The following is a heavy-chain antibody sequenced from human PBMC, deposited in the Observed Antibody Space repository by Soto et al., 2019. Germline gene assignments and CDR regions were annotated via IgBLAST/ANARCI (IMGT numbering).Heavy chain of an antibody. J-gene: IGHJ4*02. CDR1: GGTFSSYA. CDR3: ARRPLPLTNAPFDY. D-gene: IGHD4-4*01. V-gene: IGHV1-69*10. Sequence: ASVKVSCKASGGTFSSYAISWVRQAPGQGLEWMGGIIPILGIANYAQKFQGRVTITAHKSTSTAYMELSSLRSEDTAVYHFARRPLPLTNAPFDYWGQGTLVTVSS. CDR2: IIPILGIA.